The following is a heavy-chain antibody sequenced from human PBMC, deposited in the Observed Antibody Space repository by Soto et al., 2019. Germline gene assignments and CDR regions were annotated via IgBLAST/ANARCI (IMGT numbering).Heavy chain of an antibody. CDR1: GASVRSRTNY. V-gene: IGHV4-39*01. D-gene: IGHD2-15*01. J-gene: IGHJ4*02. Sequence: LSLTCTVSGASVRSRTNYWGWIRQPPGKGLEWIGSIYYSGTTYYKSSLKSRVTVSVDLSKNHFSLKLGSVTAADTAIYYCGRLDLSFGGTGFFDSWGQGTLVTVSS. CDR2: IYYSGTT. CDR3: GRLDLSFGGTGFFDS.